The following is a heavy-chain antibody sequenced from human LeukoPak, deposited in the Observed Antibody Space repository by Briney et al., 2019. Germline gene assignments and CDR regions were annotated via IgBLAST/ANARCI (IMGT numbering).Heavy chain of an antibody. CDR3: ARDLVIAAAGNPHP. CDR1: GFTFSSYS. V-gene: IGHV3-21*01. D-gene: IGHD6-13*01. Sequence: GGSLRLSCAASGFTFSSYSMNWVRQAPGKGLEWVSSISSSSSYIYYADSVKGRFTISRDNAKNSLYLQMNSLRAEDTAVYYCARDLVIAAAGNPHPWGQGTLVTVSS. CDR2: ISSSSSYI. J-gene: IGHJ5*02.